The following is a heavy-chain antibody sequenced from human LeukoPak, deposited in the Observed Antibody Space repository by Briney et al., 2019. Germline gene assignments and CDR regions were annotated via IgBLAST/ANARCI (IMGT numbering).Heavy chain of an antibody. V-gene: IGHV4-61*01. CDR1: GGSVSSGSYY. CDR3: ARGAVSGYYTGVGWFDP. Sequence: PSETLSLTCTVSGGSVSSGSYYWSWIRRPPGKGLEWIGDIYYSGSTNYNPSLKSRVTISVDTSKNQFSLKLGSVTAADTAVYYCARGAVSGYYTGVGWFDPWGQGTLVTVSS. CDR2: IYYSGST. D-gene: IGHD3-3*01. J-gene: IGHJ5*02.